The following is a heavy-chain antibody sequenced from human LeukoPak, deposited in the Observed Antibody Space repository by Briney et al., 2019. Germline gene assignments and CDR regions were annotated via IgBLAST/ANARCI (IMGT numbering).Heavy chain of an antibody. J-gene: IGHJ4*02. CDR1: GFTVSSNY. CDR2: IYSGGST. V-gene: IGHV3-53*01. Sequence: PGGSLRRSCAASGFTVSSNYRSWARQAAGKGLEWVSVIYSGGSTYYADSVKGRFTISRDNSKNTLYLQMNSLRAEDTAVYCCARDRQYQLLEDWGQGTLVTVSS. D-gene: IGHD2-2*01. CDR3: ARDRQYQLLED.